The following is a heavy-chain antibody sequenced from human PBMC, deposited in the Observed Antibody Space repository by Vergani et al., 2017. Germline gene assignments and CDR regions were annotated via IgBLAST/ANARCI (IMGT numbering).Heavy chain of an antibody. Sequence: EVQLVESGGGLVQPGGSLRLSCAASGFTFSSYAMHWVRQAPGKGLEYVSAISSNGGSTYYANSVKGRFTISRDNSKNTLYLQMGSLRAEDMAVYYCARVAPSPYSGYDTGPFYYFDYWGQGTLVTVSS. CDR2: ISSNGGST. CDR1: GFTFSSYA. V-gene: IGHV3-64*01. J-gene: IGHJ4*02. D-gene: IGHD5-12*01. CDR3: ARVAPSPYSGYDTGPFYYFDY.